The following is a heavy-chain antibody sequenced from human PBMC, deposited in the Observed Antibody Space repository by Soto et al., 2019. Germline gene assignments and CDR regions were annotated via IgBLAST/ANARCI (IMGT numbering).Heavy chain of an antibody. D-gene: IGHD3-10*01. CDR2: ISGSGGST. CDR1: GFTFSSYA. Sequence: GSLRLSCAASGFTFSSYAMSWVRQAPGKGLEWVSAISGSGGSTYYADSVKGRFTISRDNSKNTLYLQMNSLRAEDTAVYYCATSPFMVRGVMFGYYFDYWGQGTLVTVSS. J-gene: IGHJ4*02. CDR3: ATSPFMVRGVMFGYYFDY. V-gene: IGHV3-23*01.